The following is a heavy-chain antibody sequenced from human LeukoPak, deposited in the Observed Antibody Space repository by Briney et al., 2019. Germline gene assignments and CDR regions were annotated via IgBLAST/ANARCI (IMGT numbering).Heavy chain of an antibody. CDR3: ARVEKAAFDI. CDR2: ILLSGTT. V-gene: IGHV4-30-2*01. CDR1: AGSISIGGYG. J-gene: IGHJ3*02. Sequence: PSPSPSPTRAVAAGSISIGGYGSGWIRQPPGKGPEWIGYILLSGTTYYNPSVERRATISVDRSKNQFSLKLSSVTAADTGVYYCARVEKAAFDIWGQETMVTVSS.